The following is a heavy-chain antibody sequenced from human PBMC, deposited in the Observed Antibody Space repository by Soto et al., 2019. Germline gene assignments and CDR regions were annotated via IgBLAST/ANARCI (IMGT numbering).Heavy chain of an antibody. J-gene: IGHJ5*02. V-gene: IGHV4-59*01. CDR3: ARDKDIWLRGGGFDP. CDR2: IYYSGST. CDR1: GDSIKNYY. Sequence: QMQLQESGPGLVQPSDTLSLTCTVSGDSIKNYYWNWIRQSPGKGLEWIGYIYYSGSTNYNPSLKCRVTISVDTSKNQISLKLKSVTAADTAVYYCARDKDIWLRGGGFDPWGQGVLVTVSS. D-gene: IGHD3-10*01.